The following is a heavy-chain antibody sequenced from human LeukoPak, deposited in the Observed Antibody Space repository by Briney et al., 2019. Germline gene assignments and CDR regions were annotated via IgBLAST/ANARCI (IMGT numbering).Heavy chain of an antibody. D-gene: IGHD5-12*01. Sequence: GGSLRLSCAASGITFSSYAMNWVRQAPGKGLEWGSGISGGGDITFYAASVKGRFTISRDNSNSTLFLQMNSLRVEDTAVYYCAKDKGYSGYDFYSDCWGQGTLVTVSS. V-gene: IGHV3-23*01. CDR1: GITFSSYA. CDR2: ISGGGDIT. J-gene: IGHJ4*02. CDR3: AKDKGYSGYDFYSDC.